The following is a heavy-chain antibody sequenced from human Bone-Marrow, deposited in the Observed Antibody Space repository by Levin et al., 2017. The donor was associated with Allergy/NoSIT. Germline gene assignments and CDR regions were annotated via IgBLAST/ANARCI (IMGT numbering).Heavy chain of an antibody. D-gene: IGHD2-2*01. V-gene: IGHV4-34*01. J-gene: IGHJ6*02. Sequence: SETLSLTCAVYGGSFSGYYWSWIRQPPGKGLEWIGEINHSGSTNYNPSLKSRVTISVDTSKNQFSLKLSSVTAADTAVYYCARGVGAIDIVVVPAATSKKQNYYYYGMDVWGQGTTVTVSS. CDR3: ARGVGAIDIVVVPAATSKKQNYYYYGMDV. CDR1: GGSFSGYY. CDR2: INHSGST.